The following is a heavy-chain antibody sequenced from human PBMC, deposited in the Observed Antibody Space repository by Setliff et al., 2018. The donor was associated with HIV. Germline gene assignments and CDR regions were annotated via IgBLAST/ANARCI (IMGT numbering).Heavy chain of an antibody. CDR2: INSDGTST. J-gene: IGHJ4*02. Sequence: GGSLRLSCAASGFTFSTYWMHWVRQAPGKGLVWVSRINSDGTSTTYADSVKGRFTISRDNAKNTLYLQMNSLRAADTAVYYCTTWQGYSGCSRAFDYWGQGRLVTVSS. D-gene: IGHD1-26*01. V-gene: IGHV3-74*01. CDR1: GFTFSTYW. CDR3: TTWQGYSGCSRAFDY.